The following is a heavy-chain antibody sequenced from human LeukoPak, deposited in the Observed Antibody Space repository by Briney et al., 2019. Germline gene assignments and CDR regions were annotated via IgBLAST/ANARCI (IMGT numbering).Heavy chain of an antibody. Sequence: GESLEISCNGSGYSFTSYWIGWVRQMPGKGLEWMGIIHPADSDTRYSPSFQGQVSISADKSISTAYLQLNSLKASDTAMYYCARRSGWPGDAFDIWGQGTMVTVSS. CDR2: IHPADSDT. V-gene: IGHV5-51*01. D-gene: IGHD6-19*01. CDR3: ARRSGWPGDAFDI. CDR1: GYSFTSYW. J-gene: IGHJ3*02.